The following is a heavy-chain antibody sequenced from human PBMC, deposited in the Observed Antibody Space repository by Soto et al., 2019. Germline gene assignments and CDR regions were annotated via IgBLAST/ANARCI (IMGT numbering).Heavy chain of an antibody. Sequence: SETLSLTCTVSGGSISSGGYYWSWIRQHPGKGLEWIGYIYYSGSTYYNPSLKSRVTISVDTSKNQFSLKLSSVTAADTAVYYCASGKKYCSSTSCYWPPLYYYMDVWGKGTTVTVSS. D-gene: IGHD2-2*01. CDR3: ASGKKYCSSTSCYWPPLYYYMDV. V-gene: IGHV4-31*03. J-gene: IGHJ6*03. CDR1: GGSISSGGYY. CDR2: IYYSGST.